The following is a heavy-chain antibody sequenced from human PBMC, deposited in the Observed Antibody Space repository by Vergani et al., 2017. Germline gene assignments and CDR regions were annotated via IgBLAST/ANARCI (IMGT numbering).Heavy chain of an antibody. J-gene: IGHJ4*02. Sequence: QVQLQQWGAGLLKPSETLSLTCAVYGGSFSGYYWSWIRQPPGKGLEWIGEINHSGSTNYNPSLKSRVTISVDTSKNQFSLKLSSVTAADTAEYYCARVSSGWYASFDYWGQGTLVTVSS. CDR1: GGSFSGYY. D-gene: IGHD6-19*01. CDR3: ARVSSGWYASFDY. V-gene: IGHV4-34*01. CDR2: INHSGST.